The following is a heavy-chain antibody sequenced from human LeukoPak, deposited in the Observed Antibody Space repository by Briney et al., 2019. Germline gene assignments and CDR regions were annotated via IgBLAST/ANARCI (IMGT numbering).Heavy chain of an antibody. J-gene: IGHJ4*02. CDR1: GGSISSYY. CDR3: ATGPYGSGRYVDY. D-gene: IGHD3-10*01. Sequence: KPSETLSLTCTVAGGSISSYYWSWIRQPPGKGLEWIGYIYYSGSTNYNPSLKSRVTISVDTSKNQFSLKLSSVTAADTAVYYCATGPYGSGRYVDYWGQGTLVTVSS. CDR2: IYYSGST. V-gene: IGHV4-59*01.